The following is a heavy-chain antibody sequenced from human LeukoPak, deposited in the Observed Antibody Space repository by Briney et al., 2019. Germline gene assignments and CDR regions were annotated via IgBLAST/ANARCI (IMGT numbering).Heavy chain of an antibody. J-gene: IGHJ4*02. CDR3: AKGGAYHYYDSSGLDY. Sequence: GGSLRLSCAASGFTFSSYWMSWVRQAPGKGLEWVSAISGSGGSTYYADSVKGRFTISRDNSKNTLYLQMNSLRAEDTAVYYCAKGGAYHYYDSSGLDYWGQGTLVTVSS. D-gene: IGHD3-22*01. CDR1: GFTFSSYW. V-gene: IGHV3-23*01. CDR2: ISGSGGST.